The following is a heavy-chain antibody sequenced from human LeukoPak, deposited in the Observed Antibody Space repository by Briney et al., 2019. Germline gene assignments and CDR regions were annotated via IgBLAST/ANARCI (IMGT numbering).Heavy chain of an antibody. J-gene: IGHJ4*02. D-gene: IGHD3-22*01. CDR3: ARARPTNYYDSSGLPPANFDY. V-gene: IGHV3-21*01. CDR1: GFTFSSYS. Sequence: GGSLRLSCAASGFTFSSYSMNWVRQAPGKGLEWVSSISSSSSYMYYADSVKGRFTISRDNAKNSLYLQMNSLRAEDTAVYYCARARPTNYYDSSGLPPANFDYWGQGTLVTVSS. CDR2: ISSSSSYM.